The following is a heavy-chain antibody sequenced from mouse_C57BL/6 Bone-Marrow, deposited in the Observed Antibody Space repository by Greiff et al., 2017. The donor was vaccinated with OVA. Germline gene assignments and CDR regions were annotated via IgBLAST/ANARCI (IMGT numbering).Heavy chain of an antibody. CDR2: IHPNSGST. D-gene: IGHD1-1*01. V-gene: IGHV1-64*01. CDR1: GYTFTSYW. CDR3: ARDLYYCGSKGGYYLDY. Sequence: VQLQQPGAELVKPGASVKLSCKASGYTFTSYWMHWVKQRPGQGLEWIGMIHPNSGSTNYNEKFKSKATLTVDKSSSTAYMQLSSLTSEDSAVYYGARDLYYCGSKGGYYLDYWGQGTTLTVSS. J-gene: IGHJ2*01.